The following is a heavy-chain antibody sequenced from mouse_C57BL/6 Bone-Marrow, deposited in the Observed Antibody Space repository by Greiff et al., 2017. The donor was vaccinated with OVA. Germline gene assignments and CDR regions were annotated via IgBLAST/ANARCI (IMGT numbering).Heavy chain of an antibody. Sequence: VQLKESGAELVRPGASVTLSCKASGYTFTDYEMPWVKQTPVHGLEWIGAIDPETGGAAYNQKFKGQVILTADKSSSTAYMGLRSLTSEDSAVYYCTRGYSNYYAMDYWGQGTSVTVSS. V-gene: IGHV1-15*01. CDR1: GYTFTDYE. D-gene: IGHD2-5*01. CDR3: TRGYSNYYAMDY. CDR2: IDPETGGA. J-gene: IGHJ4*01.